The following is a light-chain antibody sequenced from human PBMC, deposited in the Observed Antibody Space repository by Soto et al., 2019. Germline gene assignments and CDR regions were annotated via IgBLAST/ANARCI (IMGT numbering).Light chain of an antibody. CDR3: QQYYNWYT. V-gene: IGKV3-15*01. CDR1: QSVGTK. CDR2: DAS. J-gene: IGKJ2*01. Sequence: ETVMTQSPATLPVSPGERATLSCRASQSVGTKLAWYQHKPGQAPRLLIYDASTRATGIPARFSGSGSGTEFTLTISSLQSEDFVVYFCQQYYNWYTYGQGTKLEIK.